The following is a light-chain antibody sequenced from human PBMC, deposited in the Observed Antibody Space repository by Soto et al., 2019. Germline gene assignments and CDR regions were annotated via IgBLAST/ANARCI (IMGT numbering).Light chain of an antibody. CDR3: SSYTSSSTRLDV. V-gene: IGLV2-14*01. J-gene: IGLJ1*01. CDR2: DVS. Sequence: QSALTQPASVSGSPGQSITISCTGTSSDVGGYNYVSWYQQHPGKATKLMIYDVSNRPSGVSNRFSGSKSGNTASLTISGLQAEDEADYYCSSYTSSSTRLDVFGTGTKVTVL. CDR1: SSDVGGYNY.